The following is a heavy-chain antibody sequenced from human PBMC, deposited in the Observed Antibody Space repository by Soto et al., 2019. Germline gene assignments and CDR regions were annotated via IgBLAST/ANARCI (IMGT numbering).Heavy chain of an antibody. J-gene: IGHJ6*02. CDR1: GFTFSSYW. Sequence: EVQLVESGGGLVQPGGSLRLSCAASGFTFSSYWMHWVRQGPGKGLVWVARIKTDGSSTNYAESVQGRFTISRDNAMSTMYLQVNSLRAEDTAVYYCARDLLPTFATEDYFYYGMDVWGQGTTVTVSS. CDR3: ARDLLPTFATEDYFYYGMDV. V-gene: IGHV3-74*01. D-gene: IGHD3-10*02. CDR2: IKTDGSST.